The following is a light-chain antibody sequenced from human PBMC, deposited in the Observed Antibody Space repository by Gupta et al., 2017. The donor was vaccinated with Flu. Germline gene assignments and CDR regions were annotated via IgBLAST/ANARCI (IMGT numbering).Light chain of an antibody. J-gene: IGKJ1*01. V-gene: IGKV3-11*01. CDR1: QSVSSY. Sequence: EIVLTQSPATLSLSPGERATLSCRASQSVSSYLAWYQQKPGQAPRLLIYDASNRATGIPARFSGSGSGTDFTLTINSLEPEDFAVYYCQQRRNWPPWTFGQGTKVEIK. CDR3: QQRRNWPPWT. CDR2: DAS.